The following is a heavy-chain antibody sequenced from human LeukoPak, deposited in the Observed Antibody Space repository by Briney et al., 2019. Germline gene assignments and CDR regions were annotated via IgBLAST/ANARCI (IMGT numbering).Heavy chain of an antibody. J-gene: IGHJ4*02. CDR1: GFTFSSYS. D-gene: IGHD2-15*01. CDR3: ARQFSRYCSGGSCYFDY. V-gene: IGHV3-21*01. CDR2: ISSSSSYI. Sequence: GGSLRLSCAASGFTFSSYSMNWVRQAPGKGLEWVSSISSSSSYIYYADSVKGRLTISRDNAKNSLYLQMNSLRAEDTAVYYCARQFSRYCSGGSCYFDYWGQGTLVTVSS.